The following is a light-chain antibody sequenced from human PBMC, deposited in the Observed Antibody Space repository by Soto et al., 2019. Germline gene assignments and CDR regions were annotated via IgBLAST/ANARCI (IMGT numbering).Light chain of an antibody. CDR1: QSVSSSY. V-gene: IGKV3-20*01. CDR2: GAS. Sequence: EIVLTQSPGTLSLSPGERATLSCRASQSVSSSYLAWYQQKTGQAPRLLIYGASSRATGIKARFSGSGSGTDFALTVTRLETEDLAVYYCKKSGSSEWTLGKGKKVDLK. CDR3: KKSGSSEWT. J-gene: IGKJ1*01.